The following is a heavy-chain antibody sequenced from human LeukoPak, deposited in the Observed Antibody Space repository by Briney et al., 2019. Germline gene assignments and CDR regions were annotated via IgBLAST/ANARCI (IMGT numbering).Heavy chain of an antibody. CDR1: GGSISSGEYF. V-gene: IGHV4-30-4*01. CDR3: ARPYYYDSRIDP. CDR2: MYDSGIT. D-gene: IGHD3-22*01. J-gene: IGHJ5*02. Sequence: SQTLSLTCTVSGGSISSGEYFWSWIRQPPGKGLEWFAYMYDSGITYYNPALKSRVTMSADTSKNQLSLKLSSVTAADTAVYYCARPYYYDSRIDPWGQGILVTVSS.